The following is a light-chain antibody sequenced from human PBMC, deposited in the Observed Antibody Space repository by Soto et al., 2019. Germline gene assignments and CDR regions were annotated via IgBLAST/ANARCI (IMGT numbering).Light chain of an antibody. Sequence: DIQMTQSPSSLSASVGDRVTITCRASQNIYIYLNWYQQKPGKAPKLLIYAASSLQSGVPSRFSGSGSGTDFTLTISSLQPEDFATYYCQQSHSTLTFGPGTKVDIK. CDR3: QQSHSTLT. CDR2: AAS. J-gene: IGKJ3*01. CDR1: QNIYIY. V-gene: IGKV1-39*01.